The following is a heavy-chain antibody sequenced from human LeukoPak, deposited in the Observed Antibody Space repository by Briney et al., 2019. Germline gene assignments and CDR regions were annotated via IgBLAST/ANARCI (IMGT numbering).Heavy chain of an antibody. CDR1: GFTFSSYA. CDR2: ISYDGSNK. Sequence: PGRSLRLSCAASGFTFSSYAMHWVRQAPGKGLEWVAVISYDGSNKYYADSVKGRFTISRDNSKNTLYLQMNSLRAEDTAVYYCAKSRILYYYDSSGYYWDYWGQGTLVTVSS. CDR3: AKSRILYYYDSSGYYWDY. J-gene: IGHJ4*02. D-gene: IGHD3-22*01. V-gene: IGHV3-30*04.